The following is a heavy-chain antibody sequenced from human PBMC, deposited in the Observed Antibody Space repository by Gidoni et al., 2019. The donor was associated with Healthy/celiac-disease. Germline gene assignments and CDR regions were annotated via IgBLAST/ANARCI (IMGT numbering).Heavy chain of an antibody. CDR1: GGPISSSNW. CDR3: AREGGLSAGARNWYFDL. D-gene: IGHD1-26*01. CDR2: IYHSGST. J-gene: IGHJ2*01. V-gene: IGHV4-4*02. Sequence: QVQLQESGPGLVKPSGTLSLTCAVSGGPISSSNWWSWVRQPPGKGLEWIGEIYHSGSTNYNPSLKSRVTISVDKSKNQFSLKLSSVTAADTAVYYCAREGGLSAGARNWYFDLWGRGTLVTVSS.